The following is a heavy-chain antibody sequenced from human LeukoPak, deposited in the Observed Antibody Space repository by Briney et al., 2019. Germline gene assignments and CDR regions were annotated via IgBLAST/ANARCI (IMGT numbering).Heavy chain of an antibody. D-gene: IGHD4-17*01. Sequence: ASVKVSCKASGYTFTKYGITWVRQAPEQGLEWMGWISTYNGNTNCAQKLQGRVTMTTDTSTSTAYMELRSLISDDAAVYYCARGDDYGDYWGLYWGQGTLVTVSS. CDR2: ISTYNGNT. CDR3: ARGDDYGDYWGLY. V-gene: IGHV1-18*01. CDR1: GYTFTKYG. J-gene: IGHJ4*02.